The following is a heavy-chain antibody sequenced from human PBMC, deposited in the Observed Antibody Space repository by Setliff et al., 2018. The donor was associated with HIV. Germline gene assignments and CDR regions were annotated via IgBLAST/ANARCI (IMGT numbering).Heavy chain of an antibody. CDR3: GRNGCSGDSYFCDLDS. CDR1: GYSFPNYA. Sequence: ASVKVSCKASGYSFPNYAIHWVRLAPGQRLEWMGWIKPASGDTQYSQKFQGRVTITRDTSASKVYMEVSRLKSEDAAVYFCGRNGCSGDSYFCDLDSWGQGTLVTVSS. V-gene: IGHV1-3*01. CDR2: IKPASGDT. J-gene: IGHJ4*02. D-gene: IGHD2-21*02.